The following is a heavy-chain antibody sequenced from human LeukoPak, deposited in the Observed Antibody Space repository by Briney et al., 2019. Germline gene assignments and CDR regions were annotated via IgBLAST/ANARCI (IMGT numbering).Heavy chain of an antibody. CDR3: ARGRTMIRGVSWFDP. Sequence: ASMKVSCRASGYSFNDYYIHWVRQAPGQGLEWMGWINPHSGATKYALRFQGRVTMTRDTSISTVYMELSSLRSDDTAVYYCARGRTMIRGVSWFDPWGQGTLVSVSS. CDR1: GYSFNDYY. J-gene: IGHJ5*02. V-gene: IGHV1-2*02. CDR2: INPHSGAT. D-gene: IGHD3-10*01.